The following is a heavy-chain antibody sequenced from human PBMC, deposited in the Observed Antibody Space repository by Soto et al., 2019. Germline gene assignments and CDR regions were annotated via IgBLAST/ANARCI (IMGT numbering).Heavy chain of an antibody. CDR1: GGTFSSYA. D-gene: IGHD1-1*01. V-gene: IGHV1-69*12. Sequence: QVQLVQSGAEVKKPGSSVKVSCKASGGTFSSYAISWVRQAPGQGLEWMGGIIPIFGTANYAQKFRGRVTITEAEATSTDYMELSSLRSEDTAVYYCAREDRTTGTTPSFFDYWGQGTLVTVSS. J-gene: IGHJ4*02. CDR2: IIPIFGTA. CDR3: AREDRTTGTTPSFFDY.